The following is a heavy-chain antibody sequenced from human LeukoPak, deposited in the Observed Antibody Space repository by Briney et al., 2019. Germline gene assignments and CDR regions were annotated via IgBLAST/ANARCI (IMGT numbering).Heavy chain of an antibody. D-gene: IGHD5-12*01. Sequence: PGGSLRLSCAASGFTFSSYGMSWVRQAPGKGLEWVSAISGSGGNTYYADSVKGRFTISRDNAKNSLYLQMNSLRAEDTAVFYCARDGTYTDYDPDFDIWGQGTLVTVSS. CDR1: GFTFSSYG. CDR2: ISGSGGNT. J-gene: IGHJ4*02. CDR3: ARDGTYTDYDPDFDI. V-gene: IGHV3-23*01.